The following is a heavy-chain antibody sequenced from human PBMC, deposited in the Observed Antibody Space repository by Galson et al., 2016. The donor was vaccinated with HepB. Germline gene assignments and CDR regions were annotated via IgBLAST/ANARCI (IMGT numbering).Heavy chain of an antibody. V-gene: IGHV1-69*13. CDR3: ARGGTMMLALATLDY. CDR1: GGSFSDYS. D-gene: IGHD4/OR15-4a*01. Sequence: SVKVSCKASGGSFSDYSINWVRQAPGQGLEWVGGIIPLFERTTYAQEFQGRVSISADGSTSTAYMELSRLRFEDTAVYYCARGGTMMLALATLDYWGQGTLITVST. J-gene: IGHJ4*02. CDR2: IIPLFERT.